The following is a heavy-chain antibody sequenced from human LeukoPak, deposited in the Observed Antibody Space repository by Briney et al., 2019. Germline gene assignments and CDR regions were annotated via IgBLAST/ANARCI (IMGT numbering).Heavy chain of an antibody. D-gene: IGHD2-15*01. V-gene: IGHV1-46*01. Sequence: MHXVRQAPGQGLEWMGLINPSGGTTSYAQKFQGRVTMTRDTSTSTVYMELSSLRSEDTAVYYCARAYCSGGSCLWDFDYWGQGALVTVSS. CDR3: ARAYCSGGSCLWDFDY. CDR2: INPSGGTT. J-gene: IGHJ4*02.